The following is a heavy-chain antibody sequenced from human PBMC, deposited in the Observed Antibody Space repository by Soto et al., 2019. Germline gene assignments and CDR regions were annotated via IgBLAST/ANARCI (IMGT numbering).Heavy chain of an antibody. V-gene: IGHV1-46*01. CDR3: ARSSLLDYGMDV. CDR1: GGTFSSYA. J-gene: IGHJ6*02. D-gene: IGHD6-6*01. CDR2: INPSGGST. Sequence: ASVKVSCKASGGTFSSYAISWVRQAPGQGLEWMGIINPSGGSTSYAQKFQGRLTMTRDTSTSTVYMEVSSLRSEDTAVYYCARSSLLDYGMDVWGQGTTVTVSS.